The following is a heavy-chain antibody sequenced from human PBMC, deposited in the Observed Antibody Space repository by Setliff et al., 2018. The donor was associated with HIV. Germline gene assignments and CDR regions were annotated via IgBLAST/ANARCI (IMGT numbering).Heavy chain of an antibody. CDR2: IYYSGST. V-gene: IGHV4-59*08. Sequence: SETLSLTCTVSGGSISSYYWSWIRQPPGKGLEWIGYIYYSGSTNYNPSLKSRVTISVDTSKNLFSLKLSSVTAADTAVYYCARLSIFGVASKGWFDPWGQGTLVTVSS. CDR3: ARLSIFGVASKGWFDP. J-gene: IGHJ5*02. D-gene: IGHD3-3*01. CDR1: GGSISSYY.